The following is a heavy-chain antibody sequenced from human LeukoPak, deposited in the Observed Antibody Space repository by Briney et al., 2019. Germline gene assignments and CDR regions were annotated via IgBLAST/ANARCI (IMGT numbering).Heavy chain of an antibody. J-gene: IGHJ4*02. CDR1: GFTFSSYA. V-gene: IGHV3-23*01. D-gene: IGHD2-2*01. Sequence: PGRSLRLSCAASGFTFSSYAMCWVRQAPGKGLEWVSVISGSGDSTSYADSVKGRFTISRDNSKNTLYLQMNSLRAEDTAVYYCAKDPKFSIVVVPAAGEWGQGTLVTVSS. CDR3: AKDPKFSIVVVPAAGE. CDR2: ISGSGDST.